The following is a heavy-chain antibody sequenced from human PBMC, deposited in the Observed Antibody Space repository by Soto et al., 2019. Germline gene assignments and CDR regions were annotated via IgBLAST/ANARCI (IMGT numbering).Heavy chain of an antibody. CDR2: IYYSGRT. D-gene: IGHD3-10*01. Sequence: PSETLSLTCTVSGGSISSYYWSWIRQPPGKGLEWIGYIYYSGRTNYSPSLESRVTISLDTSKNQFSLKLSSVTAADTAMYYCARSGSGSYSPYFFYYGMDVWGQGTTVTVSS. CDR3: ARSGSGSYSPYFFYYGMDV. J-gene: IGHJ6*02. V-gene: IGHV4-59*08. CDR1: GGSISSYY.